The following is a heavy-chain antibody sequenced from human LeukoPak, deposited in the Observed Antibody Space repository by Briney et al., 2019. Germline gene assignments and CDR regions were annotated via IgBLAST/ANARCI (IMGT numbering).Heavy chain of an antibody. J-gene: IGHJ4*02. CDR2: IYYSGST. CDR3: ARGRGYSYGYYTMDY. D-gene: IGHD5-18*01. V-gene: IGHV4-59*01. CDR1: GGSISSYY. Sequence: SETLSLTCTVSGGSISSYYWSWIRQPPGKGLEWIGYIYYSGSTNYNPSLKSRVTISVDTSKNQFSLKLSSVTAADTAVYYCARGRGYSYGYYTMDYWGQGTLVTVSS.